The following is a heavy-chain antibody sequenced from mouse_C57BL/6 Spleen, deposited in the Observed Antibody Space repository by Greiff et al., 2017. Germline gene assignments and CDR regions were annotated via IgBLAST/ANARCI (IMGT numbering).Heavy chain of an antibody. J-gene: IGHJ1*03. CDR3: TVRANWYLYFDV. D-gene: IGHD4-1*01. V-gene: IGHV6-3*01. CDR1: GFTFSNYW. Sequence: EVQLVESGGGLVQPGGSMTLSCVASGFTFSNYWMNWVRQSPEKGLEWVAQIRLKSDNYATHYAESGKGRFTNSRDDAKSSVYLRMHNLRAEDTGFCYCTVRANWYLYFDVWGTGTTVTVSS. CDR2: IRLKSDNYAT.